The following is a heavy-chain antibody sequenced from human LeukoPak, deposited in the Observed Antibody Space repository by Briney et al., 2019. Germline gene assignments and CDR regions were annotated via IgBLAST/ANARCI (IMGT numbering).Heavy chain of an antibody. CDR3: ARSAYYYDSSLLD. D-gene: IGHD3-22*01. Sequence: SETLSLTCAVSGYSITSGYYWGWSRQPPGKGLQWVGAIYHSGTTYDNPSLKSRVTISVDTSKNQFSLNLSSVTAADTAVYYCARSAYYYDSSLLDWGQGILVTVSS. V-gene: IGHV4-38-2*01. J-gene: IGHJ4*02. CDR2: IYHSGTT. CDR1: GYSITSGYY.